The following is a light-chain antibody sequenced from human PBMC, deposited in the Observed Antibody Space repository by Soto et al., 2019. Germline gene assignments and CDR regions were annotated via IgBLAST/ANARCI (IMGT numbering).Light chain of an antibody. J-gene: IGLJ2*01. CDR2: DNN. Sequence: QSVLTQPPSVSAAPGQKVTISCSGSSSNLGSNSVSWYQQLPGTAPKLLIYDNNKRPSGIPDRFSGSKSGTSGTLGITGLQTGDEADYYCGTWDSSLSVVVIGGGTKVTVL. CDR1: SSNLGSNS. V-gene: IGLV1-51*01. CDR3: GTWDSSLSVVV.